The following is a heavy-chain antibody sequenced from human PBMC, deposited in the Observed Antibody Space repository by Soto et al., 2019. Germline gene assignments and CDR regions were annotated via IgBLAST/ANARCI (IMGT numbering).Heavy chain of an antibody. V-gene: IGHV3-30*18. Sequence: QVQLGESGGGVVQPGTSLRLSCIASGFTFSRFAIHWDRQAPGKGLEWVAVISYDGTNKYYGAFVKGRFSLSRDDSENTAYLQMNSLRPDDTALYYCAKDSSLGFYMDAWGRGTTVTVSS. J-gene: IGHJ6*03. CDR2: ISYDGTNK. CDR1: GFTFSRFA. CDR3: AKDSSLGFYMDA. D-gene: IGHD1-26*01.